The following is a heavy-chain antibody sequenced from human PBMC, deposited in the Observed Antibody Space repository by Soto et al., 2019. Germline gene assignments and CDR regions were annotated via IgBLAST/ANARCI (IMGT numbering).Heavy chain of an antibody. D-gene: IGHD4-17*01. CDR2: IYYSGST. Sequence: SETLSLTCTVSGGSISSSSYYWGWIRQPPGKGLEWIGSIYYSGSTYYNPSLKSRVTISVDTSKNQFSLKLTSVTAADTAVYYCARPPYGDDNWYFDLWGRGTLVTVS. J-gene: IGHJ2*01. CDR3: ARPPYGDDNWYFDL. V-gene: IGHV4-39*01. CDR1: GGSISSSSYY.